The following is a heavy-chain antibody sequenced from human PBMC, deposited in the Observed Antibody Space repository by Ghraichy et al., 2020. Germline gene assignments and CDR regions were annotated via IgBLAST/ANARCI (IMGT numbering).Heavy chain of an antibody. CDR2: IKRKTDGGTT. D-gene: IGHD3-10*01. CDR1: GFTFTNAW. V-gene: IGHV3-15*01. J-gene: IGHJ1*01. CDR3: TARYGSGSYYFQN. Sequence: GGSLRLSCAASGFTFTNAWMSWVRQAPGKGLEWVGRIKRKTDGGTTDYAAPVKGRFTISRDDSKNTLYLQMNSLKTEDTAVYYCTARYGSGSYYFQNWGQGTLVTVSS.